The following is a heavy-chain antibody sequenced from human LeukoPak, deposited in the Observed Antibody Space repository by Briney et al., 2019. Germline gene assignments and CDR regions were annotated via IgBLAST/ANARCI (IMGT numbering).Heavy chain of an antibody. CDR2: ISSSSSYI. CDR3: VKSAGKDGYRDVFDI. Sequence: GGSLRLSCAASGFTFSSYSMNWVRQAPGKGLEWVSSISSSSSYIDYADSVRGLFTISRDIFKNTLYLQMNSLRAEDTAVYHCVKSAGKDGYRDVFDIWGQGTVVTVSS. D-gene: IGHD5-24*01. CDR1: GFTFSSYS. V-gene: IGHV3-21*04. J-gene: IGHJ3*02.